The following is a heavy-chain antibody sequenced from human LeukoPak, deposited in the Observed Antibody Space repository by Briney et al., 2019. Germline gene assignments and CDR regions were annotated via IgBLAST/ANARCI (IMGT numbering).Heavy chain of an antibody. CDR3: ASTPWELLGGNDY. D-gene: IGHD1-26*01. CDR2: ISRSSSTI. Sequence: PSETLSLTCTVSGGSISSSSYYWGWIRQPPGKGLEWVSYISRSSSTIYYADSVKGRFTISRDNAKNSLYLQMNSLRAEDTAVYYCASTPWELLGGNDYWGQGTLVTVSS. V-gene: IGHV3-48*01. J-gene: IGHJ4*02. CDR1: GGSISSSS.